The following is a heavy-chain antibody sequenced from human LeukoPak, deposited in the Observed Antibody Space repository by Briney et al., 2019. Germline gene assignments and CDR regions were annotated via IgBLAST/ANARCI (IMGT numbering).Heavy chain of an antibody. Sequence: SETLSLTCTVPGGSISSYYWSWIRQPPGKGLEWIGYIYYSGSTNYNPSLKSRVTISVDTSKNQFSLKLSSVTAADTAVYYCARCGYDSSGSFDYWGQGTLVTVSS. CDR2: IYYSGST. V-gene: IGHV4-59*08. CDR3: ARCGYDSSGSFDY. D-gene: IGHD3-22*01. CDR1: GGSISSYY. J-gene: IGHJ4*02.